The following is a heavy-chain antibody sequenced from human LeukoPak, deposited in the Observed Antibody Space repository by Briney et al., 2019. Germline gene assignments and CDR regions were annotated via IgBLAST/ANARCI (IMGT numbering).Heavy chain of an antibody. CDR2: ISSNNRYI. CDR3: ARALWSGPVYYGMDV. J-gene: IGHJ6*02. CDR1: GFTFSTYS. D-gene: IGHD3-10*01. Sequence: GGSLRLSCAASGFTFSTYSMNWVRQAPGKGLEWVSSISSNNRYIYYADSMKGRFTISRDNAKNSLYLQMNSLRAEDTAVYYCARALWSGPVYYGMDVWGQGTTVTVSS. V-gene: IGHV3-21*01.